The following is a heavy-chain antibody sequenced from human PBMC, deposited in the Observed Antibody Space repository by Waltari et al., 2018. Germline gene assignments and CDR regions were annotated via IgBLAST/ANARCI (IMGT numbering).Heavy chain of an antibody. Sequence: EVQLVQSGAEVKKPGESLKISCKGSGYRFTSYWIGWVRQMPGKGRKWLGILYPVYSDTRSSPSFQGEVPISADKSISTAYLQWSSLKSSDTAMYYCARHANYYDSSGYYPVYWGQGTLVTVSS. CDR2: LYPVYSDT. CDR3: ARHANYYDSSGYYPVY. CDR1: GYRFTSYW. D-gene: IGHD3-22*01. J-gene: IGHJ4*02. V-gene: IGHV5-51*01.